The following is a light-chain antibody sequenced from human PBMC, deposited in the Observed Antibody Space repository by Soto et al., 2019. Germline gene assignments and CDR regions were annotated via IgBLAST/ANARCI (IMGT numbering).Light chain of an antibody. Sequence: EIVLTQSPATLSLSPGERATLSCRASQSVSSYLAWYQQKPGQAPRLLIYDASNRATGIPARFSGSGSGTDFTLTISSLEPEDFAVYYCQQYRPSPAISFGQGTRLEIK. CDR2: DAS. CDR3: QQYRPSPAIS. CDR1: QSVSSY. J-gene: IGKJ5*01. V-gene: IGKV3-11*01.